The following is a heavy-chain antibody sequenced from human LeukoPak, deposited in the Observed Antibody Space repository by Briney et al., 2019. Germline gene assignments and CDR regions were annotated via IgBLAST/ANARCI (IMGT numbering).Heavy chain of an antibody. CDR3: ARDPYYYDSTGYSHLYAFDI. V-gene: IGHV1-18*01. CDR2: ISPYKSNT. D-gene: IGHD3-22*01. Sequence: ASVKVSCKASGYTFTTYGISWVRQAPGQGLEWMGWISPYKSNTNTAQELQGRATMTTDTSTNTAYMELRSLRSDDTAMYYCARDPYYYDSTGYSHLYAFDIWGQGTMVTVSS. J-gene: IGHJ3*02. CDR1: GYTFTTYG.